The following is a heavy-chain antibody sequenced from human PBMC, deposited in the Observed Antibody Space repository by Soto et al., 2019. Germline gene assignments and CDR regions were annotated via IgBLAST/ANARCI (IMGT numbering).Heavy chain of an antibody. V-gene: IGHV1-18*04. CDR3: ARGALSGRPSDDAFDI. D-gene: IGHD1-20*01. CDR2: ISAYNGNT. Sequence: ASVKVSCKSSGYTFTSYGISWVRQAPGQGLEWMGWISAYNGNTNYAQKLRGRVTMTTDTSTSTAYMELRSLRSDDTAVYYCARGALSGRPSDDAFDIWGQGTMVTVSS. CDR1: GYTFTSYG. J-gene: IGHJ3*02.